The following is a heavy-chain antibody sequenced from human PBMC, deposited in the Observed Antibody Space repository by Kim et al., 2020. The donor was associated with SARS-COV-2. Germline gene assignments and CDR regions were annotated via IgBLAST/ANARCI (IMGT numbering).Heavy chain of an antibody. V-gene: IGHV4-34*01. CDR1: NGSFSGYS. D-gene: IGHD3-22*01. CDR3: ASSAIGSDY. Sequence: SKTLSLTCAVYNGSFSGYSWSWIRQPPGKGLEWIGEINHSGSTDYNPSLMSRVTISLDTSKRQFSLKLSTVTAADTAMYYCASSAIGSDYWGQGTLVTVSS. CDR2: INHSGST. J-gene: IGHJ4*02.